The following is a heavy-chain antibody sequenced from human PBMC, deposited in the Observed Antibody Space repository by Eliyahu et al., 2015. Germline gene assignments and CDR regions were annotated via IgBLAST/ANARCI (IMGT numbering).Heavy chain of an antibody. CDR1: GFTFSGHG. CDR2: ISYIGNIQ. D-gene: IGHD1-26*01. CDR3: AKDGGSHYYLIED. J-gene: IGHJ4*02. Sequence: QVQLVESGGGVVQPGMSLRLSCAASGFTFSGHGMHWVRQAPGKGLEWVAVISYIGNIQHYADSVKGRFTISRDNSKNTLFLQLSSLRHDDTAVYYCAKDGGSHYYLIEDWGQGTLVTVSS. V-gene: IGHV3-30*18.